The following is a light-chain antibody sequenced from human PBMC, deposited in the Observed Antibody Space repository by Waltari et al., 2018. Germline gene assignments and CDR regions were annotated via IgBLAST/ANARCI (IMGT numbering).Light chain of an antibody. CDR2: DVS. V-gene: IGLV2-14*03. CDR3: CSYRTPDTLV. Sequence: QSALTQPASVSGSPGQSITISCTGPSSDIGAYNFVSWYQQHPGKAPKFMIYDVSYRPSGVSSRFSGSKSGNTASLTISGLQIEDEADYYCCSYRTPDTLVFGTGTKVTVL. CDR1: SSDIGAYNF. J-gene: IGLJ1*01.